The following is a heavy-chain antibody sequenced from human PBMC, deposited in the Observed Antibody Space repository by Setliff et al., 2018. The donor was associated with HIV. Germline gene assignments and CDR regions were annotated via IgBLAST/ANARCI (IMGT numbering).Heavy chain of an antibody. CDR3: ARAGGTEDAFDI. D-gene: IGHD6-19*01. CDR2: IYSGGST. CDR1: GFTVSSDY. V-gene: IGHV3-53*04. J-gene: IGHJ3*02. Sequence: GGSLRLSCAASGFTVSSDYMSWVRQAPGKGLEWVSVIYSGGSTYYAESVKGRFTISRHNSKNTVYLQMNSLRTEDTAVYYCARAGGTEDAFDIWGQGTVVTVS.